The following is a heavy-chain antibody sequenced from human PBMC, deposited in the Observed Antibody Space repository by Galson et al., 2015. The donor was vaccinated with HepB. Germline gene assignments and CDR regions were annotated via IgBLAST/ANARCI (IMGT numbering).Heavy chain of an antibody. CDR3: ARDGPELLLPEDSSGFEY. CDR2: INSDGNSI. Sequence: SLRLSCAASGFTFSSYWMHWVRQAPGKGLVWVSRINSDGNSITYADSVKGRFTISRDNAKKTLYLQMNSLRVEDTAVYYCARDGPELLLPEDSSGFEYWGQGTLVTVSS. J-gene: IGHJ4*02. CDR1: GFTFSSYW. D-gene: IGHD3-22*01. V-gene: IGHV3-74*03.